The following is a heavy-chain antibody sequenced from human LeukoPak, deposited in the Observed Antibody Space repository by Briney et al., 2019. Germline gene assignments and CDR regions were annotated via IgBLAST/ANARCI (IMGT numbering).Heavy chain of an antibody. D-gene: IGHD2-15*01. CDR1: GYTFTGYY. Sequence: ASVKVSCKASGYTFTGYYMHWVRQAPGQGLEWMGWINPNSGGTNYAQKFQGRVTMTRDTSISTAYMELSRLRSDDTAVYYCARDKLDCSGGSCYSNGFDYWGQGTLVTVSS. CDR2: INPNSGGT. CDR3: ARDKLDCSGGSCYSNGFDY. J-gene: IGHJ4*02. V-gene: IGHV1-2*02.